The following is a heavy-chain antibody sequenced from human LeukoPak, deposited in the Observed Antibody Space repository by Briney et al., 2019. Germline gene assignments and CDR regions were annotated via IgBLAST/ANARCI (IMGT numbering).Heavy chain of an antibody. CDR1: GGSISSTTYY. CDR3: ARDGGYDYVWGSYRIFDY. Sequence: SETLSLTCTVSGGSISSTTYYWDWIRQPPGKGLEWIGSIYYSGSTYYNPSLKSRVTISVDTSKNQFSLKLSSVTAADTAVYYCARDGGYDYVWGSYRIFDYWGQGTLVTVSS. J-gene: IGHJ4*02. CDR2: IYYSGST. D-gene: IGHD3-16*02. V-gene: IGHV4-39*07.